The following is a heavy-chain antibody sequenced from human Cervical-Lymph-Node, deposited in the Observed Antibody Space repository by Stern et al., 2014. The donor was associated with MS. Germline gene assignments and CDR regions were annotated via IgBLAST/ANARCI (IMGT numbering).Heavy chain of an antibody. CDR2: INPRTGTT. Sequence: QMQLVQSGAEVKQSGASVKVSCKASGYTFTRFYIHWVRQAPGQGPEWMGTINPRTGTTKYAQRFQDRVTMTRDTSTTTVHMELSSVTSDDSAVYYCARDTMTWGQGTLVTVSS. CDR1: GYTFTRFY. J-gene: IGHJ4*02. V-gene: IGHV1-46*01. D-gene: IGHD4-17*01. CDR3: ARDTMT.